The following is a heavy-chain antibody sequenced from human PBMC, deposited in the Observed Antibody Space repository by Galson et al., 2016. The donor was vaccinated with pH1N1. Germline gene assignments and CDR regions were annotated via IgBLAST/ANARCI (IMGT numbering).Heavy chain of an antibody. CDR3: ARESYRCSGGCCYFDS. D-gene: IGHD2-15*01. CDR1: GYTFASYA. CDR2: IHTTTGDP. Sequence: SVKVSCKASGYTFASYAINWVRQVPGQGLEWMGWIHTTTGDPSYGQGFTGRFVFSLDTSVTTAYLQISSLKTEDAAVYYCARESYRCSGGCCYFDSWGRGTLVTVSS. J-gene: IGHJ4*02. V-gene: IGHV7-4-1*02.